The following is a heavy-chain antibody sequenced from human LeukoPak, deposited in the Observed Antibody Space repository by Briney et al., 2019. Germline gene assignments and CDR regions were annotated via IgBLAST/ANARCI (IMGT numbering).Heavy chain of an antibody. J-gene: IGHJ4*02. CDR2: ISKTSSYI. D-gene: IGHD4-11*01. CDR1: GFTFSTYT. CDR3: ARGSTNTVTYYFGY. Sequence: GGSLRLSCAASGFTFSTYTLNWVRRAPGKGLEWVSSISKTSSYIYYADSVKGRFTISRDNAQNSLYLQMNSLRAEDTAVYYCARGSTNTVTYYFGYWGQGTLVTVSS. V-gene: IGHV3-21*06.